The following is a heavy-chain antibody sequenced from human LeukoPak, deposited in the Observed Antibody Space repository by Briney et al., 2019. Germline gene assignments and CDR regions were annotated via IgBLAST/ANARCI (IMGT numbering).Heavy chain of an antibody. V-gene: IGHV1-69*05. CDR1: GGTFSSYA. J-gene: IGHJ4*02. CDR3: ARAPTTLSSTSYFDY. CDR2: IIPIFGTA. Sequence: SVKVPCKASGGTFSSYAISWVRQAPGQGLEWMGGIIPIFGTANYAQKFQGRVTITTDESTSTAYMELSSLRSEDTAVYYCARAPTTLSSTSYFDYWGQGTLVTVSS. D-gene: IGHD2-2*01.